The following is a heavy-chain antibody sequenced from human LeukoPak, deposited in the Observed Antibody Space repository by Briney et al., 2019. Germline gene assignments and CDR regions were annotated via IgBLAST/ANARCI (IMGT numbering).Heavy chain of an antibody. D-gene: IGHD2-21*02. V-gene: IGHV3-30*18. CDR1: GFTFSSYG. Sequence: AGGSLRLSCAASGFTFSSYGMHWVRQAPGKGLEWVAVISYDGSNKFYADSVKGRFTISRDNSKSTLYLQMNSLRAEDTAVYYCAKDLERHIVVVTASAVDYWGQGTLVTVSS. CDR3: AKDLERHIVVVTASAVDY. CDR2: ISYDGSNK. J-gene: IGHJ4*02.